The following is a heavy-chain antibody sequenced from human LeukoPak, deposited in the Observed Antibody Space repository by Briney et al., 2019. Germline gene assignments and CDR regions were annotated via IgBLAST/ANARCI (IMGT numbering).Heavy chain of an antibody. Sequence: SETLSLTCTVSGGSMSAYYWTWFRQPPGMGLEWIGYIYYSGSTNYNPSLKSRLAISVDTSKSQFSLRLSSVTAADTAVYYCATIAGSSSYWGQGTLVTVSS. CDR3: ATIAGSSSY. CDR1: GGSMSAYY. V-gene: IGHV4-59*08. CDR2: IYYSGST. D-gene: IGHD6-6*01. J-gene: IGHJ4*02.